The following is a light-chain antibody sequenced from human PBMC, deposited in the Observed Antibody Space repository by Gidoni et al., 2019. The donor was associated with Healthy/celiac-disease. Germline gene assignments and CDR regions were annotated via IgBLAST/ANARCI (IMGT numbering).Light chain of an antibody. V-gene: IGKV3-11*01. CDR3: QQRSNWPLYT. Sequence: ELVLTQSPATLSLSPGESATLSCKASQSVTSYLARYQQKPCQAPSPRIYDASHRATGIHARFTGSGSGTDFTLTISSLEPEEFAVYDCQQRSNWPLYTFGQGTKLEIK. CDR2: DAS. CDR1: QSVTSY. J-gene: IGKJ2*01.